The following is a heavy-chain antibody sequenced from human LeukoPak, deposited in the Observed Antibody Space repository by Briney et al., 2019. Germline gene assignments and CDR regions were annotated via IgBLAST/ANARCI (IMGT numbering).Heavy chain of an antibody. CDR3: AKRDYRGWFDP. CDR2: ISGSGGST. CDR1: GFTFSSYA. Sequence: GGSLRLSCAASGFTFSSYAMSWVRQAPGKGLEWVSAISGSGGSTYYAGSVKGRFTISRDNSKNTLYLQMNSLSPEDTAVYYCAKRDYRGWFDPWGQGTLVTVSS. J-gene: IGHJ5*02. V-gene: IGHV3-23*01. D-gene: IGHD4-11*01.